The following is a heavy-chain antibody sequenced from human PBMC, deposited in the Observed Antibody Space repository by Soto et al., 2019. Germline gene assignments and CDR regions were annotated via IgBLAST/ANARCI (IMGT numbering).Heavy chain of an antibody. CDR2: IYYSGSA. CDR3: ARHIYGDHDYFDS. J-gene: IGHJ4*02. CDR1: GGSISTYY. V-gene: IGHV4-59*08. Sequence: QVRLQESGPGLVKPSETLSLTCTVSGGSISTYYWSWIRQPPGKGLEWIGWIYYSGSAISNPFLKSRVTMSVDTSKNQFSLKLSSVTATDTAMYFCARHIYGDHDYFDSWGQGTLVTVSS. D-gene: IGHD4-17*01.